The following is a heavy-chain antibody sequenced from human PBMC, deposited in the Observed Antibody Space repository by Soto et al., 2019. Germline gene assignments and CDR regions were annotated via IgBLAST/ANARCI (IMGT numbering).Heavy chain of an antibody. V-gene: IGHV3-33*01. Sequence: QVQLVESGGGVVQPGRSLRLSCAASGFTFSSYGMHWVRQAPGKGLEWVAVIWYDGSNKYYADSVKGRFTISRDNSKNTLYLQMNSLRAEDTAVYYCARDPAYSSGWYSLNYNPHYGMDVWGQGTTVTVSS. CDR3: ARDPAYSSGWYSLNYNPHYGMDV. D-gene: IGHD6-19*01. CDR2: IWYDGSNK. CDR1: GFTFSSYG. J-gene: IGHJ6*02.